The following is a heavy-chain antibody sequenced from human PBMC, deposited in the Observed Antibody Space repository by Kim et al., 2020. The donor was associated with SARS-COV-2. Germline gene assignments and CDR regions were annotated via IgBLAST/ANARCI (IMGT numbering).Heavy chain of an antibody. CDR3: AREGRYSGRAQDGMDV. V-gene: IGHV1-3*01. D-gene: IGHD3-10*01. J-gene: IGHJ6*02. Sequence: ASVKVSCKASAYTFTTYAMHWVRQAPGQRLEWMGWINCGTGNTKYSQKFQGRVTITRDTSATSVYMELSSLRSDDTAVYYCAREGRYSGRAQDGMDVWGQGTTVTVSS. CDR2: INCGTGNT. CDR1: AYTFTTYA.